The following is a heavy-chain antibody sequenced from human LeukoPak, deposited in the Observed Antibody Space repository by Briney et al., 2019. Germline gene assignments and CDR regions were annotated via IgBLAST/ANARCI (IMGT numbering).Heavy chain of an antibody. CDR1: GFTFSTYA. CDR2: ISSSSSYI. CDR3: ARGLGQNAFDI. V-gene: IGHV3-21*01. J-gene: IGHJ3*02. Sequence: GGSLRLSCAASGFTFSTYAMNWVRQAPGKGLEWVSSISSSSSYIYYADSVKGRFTISRDNAKNSLYLQMNSLRAEDTAVYYCARGLGQNAFDIWGQGTMVTVSS.